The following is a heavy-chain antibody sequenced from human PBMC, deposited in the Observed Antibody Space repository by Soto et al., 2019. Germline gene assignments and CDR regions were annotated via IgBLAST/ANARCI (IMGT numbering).Heavy chain of an antibody. V-gene: IGHV1-3*01. J-gene: IGHJ4*02. Sequence: GASVQVSCKASGYTFTSYAMHWVRQAPGQRLLWLGCIDAGNGNTKYSQKFQGRVTITRDTSASTAYMELSSLRSEDTAVYYCARDRVYYYGSGSYLSSDYWGQGTLVTVSS. CDR3: ARDRVYYYGSGSYLSSDY. CDR2: IDAGNGNT. D-gene: IGHD3-10*01. CDR1: GYTFTSYA.